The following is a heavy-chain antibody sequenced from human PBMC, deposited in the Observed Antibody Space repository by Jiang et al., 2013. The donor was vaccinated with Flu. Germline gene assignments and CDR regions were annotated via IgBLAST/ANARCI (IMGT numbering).Heavy chain of an antibody. Sequence: VSCKASGYTFTSYAMNWVRQAPGQGLEWMGWINTNTGNPTYAQGFTGRFVLSLDTSVSTAYLQISSLKAEDTAVYYCARGRIVGATSNFDYWGQGTLVTVSS. CDR3: ARGRIVGATSNFDY. CDR2: INTNTGNP. CDR1: GYTFTSYA. V-gene: IGHV7-4-1*02. J-gene: IGHJ4*02. D-gene: IGHD1-26*01.